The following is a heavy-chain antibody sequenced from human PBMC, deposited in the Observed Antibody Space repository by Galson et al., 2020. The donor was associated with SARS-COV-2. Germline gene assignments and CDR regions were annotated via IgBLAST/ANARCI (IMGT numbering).Heavy chain of an antibody. V-gene: IGHV4-61*01. J-gene: IGHJ4*02. D-gene: IGHD6-6*01. Sequence: SETLSLTCTVSGGSVSSGSYYWSWIRQPPGKGLEWIGYIYYSGSTNYNPSLKSRVTISVDTSKNQFSLNLTSVTAADTAVYYCARYTTSSVAFDYWGQGTLVTVSS. CDR3: ARYTTSSVAFDY. CDR1: GGSVSSGSYY. CDR2: IYYSGST.